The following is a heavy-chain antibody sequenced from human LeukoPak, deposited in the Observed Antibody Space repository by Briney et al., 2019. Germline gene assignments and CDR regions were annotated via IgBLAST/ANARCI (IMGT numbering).Heavy chain of an antibody. Sequence: SETLSLTCTVSGDSISSYYWSWIRQPPGKGLEWIGYIYYSGSTTYNPSLKSRLTISVDTSKNQFSLKLSSVTAADTAVYYCARATYYYDSSGYSPFDYWGQGTLVTVSS. D-gene: IGHD3-22*01. CDR2: IYYSGST. V-gene: IGHV4-59*12. CDR3: ARATYYYDSSGYSPFDY. CDR1: GDSISSYY. J-gene: IGHJ4*02.